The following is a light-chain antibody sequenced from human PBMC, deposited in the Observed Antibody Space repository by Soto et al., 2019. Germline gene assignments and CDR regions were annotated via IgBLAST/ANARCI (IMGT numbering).Light chain of an antibody. Sequence: EIVLTQSPATLSVSLGASATLSCRASQSVSLSLAWFQMRPGQPPRLLIYGASTRATDIPARFSGSGSGTDFTLTISSLQSEDFAFYFCHQYQIWPSWTFGQGTKVELK. V-gene: IGKV3-15*01. CDR3: HQYQIWPSWT. CDR2: GAS. J-gene: IGKJ1*01. CDR1: QSVSLS.